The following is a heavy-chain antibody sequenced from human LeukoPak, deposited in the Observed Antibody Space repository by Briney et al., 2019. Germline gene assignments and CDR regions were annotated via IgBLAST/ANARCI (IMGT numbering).Heavy chain of an antibody. Sequence: SETLSLTCTVSGGSISSYYWSRIRQPPGKGLEWIGYIYYSGSTNYNPSLKSRVTISVDTSKNQFSLKLSSVTAADTAVYYCARVISLSGYPDYWGQGTLVTVSS. CDR2: IYYSGST. J-gene: IGHJ4*02. CDR3: ARVISLSGYPDY. V-gene: IGHV4-59*01. CDR1: GGSISSYY. D-gene: IGHD3-3*01.